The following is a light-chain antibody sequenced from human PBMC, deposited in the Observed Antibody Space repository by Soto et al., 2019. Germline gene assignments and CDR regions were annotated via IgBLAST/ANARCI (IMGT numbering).Light chain of an antibody. Sequence: QSVLTQPPSASGSPGQSVTISCTGTSSDVGAYDYVCWYQQHPGKAPKLMIYEVNKRPSGVPDRFSGSKSGNTASLIISGLQAADEAEYYCCCCSYAGSSSFRVLFGGGTQLTVL. CDR2: EVN. V-gene: IGLV2-8*01. CDR1: SSDVGAYDY. J-gene: IGLJ7*01. CDR3: CSYAGSSSFRVL.